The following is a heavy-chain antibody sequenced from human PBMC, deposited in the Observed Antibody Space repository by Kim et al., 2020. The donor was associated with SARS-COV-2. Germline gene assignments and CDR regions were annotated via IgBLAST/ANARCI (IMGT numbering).Heavy chain of an antibody. J-gene: IGHJ4*02. CDR2: ISGSGGST. CDR3: AKGRGSGSYRPKGREVDY. D-gene: IGHD1-26*01. V-gene: IGHV3-23*01. Sequence: GGSLRLSCAASGFTFSSYAMSWVRQAPGKGLEWVSAISGSGGSTYYADSVKGRFTISRDNSKNTLYLQMNSLRAEDTAVYYCAKGRGSGSYRPKGREVDYWGQGTLVTVSS. CDR1: GFTFSSYA.